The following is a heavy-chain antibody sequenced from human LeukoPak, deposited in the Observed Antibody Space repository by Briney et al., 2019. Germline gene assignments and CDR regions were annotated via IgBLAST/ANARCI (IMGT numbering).Heavy chain of an antibody. Sequence: ASVKVSCKASGYTFTGYYMHWVRQAPGQGLEWMGWINPNSGGTNYAQKFQGWVTMTRDTSISTAYMELNRLRSDDTAVYYCARENISKYYFDYWGQGTLVTVSS. V-gene: IGHV1-2*04. CDR1: GYTFTGYY. J-gene: IGHJ4*02. CDR3: ARENISKYYFDY. D-gene: IGHD2/OR15-2a*01. CDR2: INPNSGGT.